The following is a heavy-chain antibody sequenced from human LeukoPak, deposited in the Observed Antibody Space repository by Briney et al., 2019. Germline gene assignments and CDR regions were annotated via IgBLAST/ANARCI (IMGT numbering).Heavy chain of an antibody. CDR2: INPNSGGT. CDR1: GYTFTGYY. J-gene: IGHJ4*02. D-gene: IGHD1-26*01. CDR3: ARAYYSGSYWTSSSQQLDY. Sequence: ASVKVSCKASGYTFTGYYMHWVRQAPGQGLEWMGWINPNSGGTNYAQKFQGRVTMTRDTSISTAYMELSSLRSEDTAVYYCARAYYSGSYWTSSSQQLDYWGQGTLVTVSS. V-gene: IGHV1-2*02.